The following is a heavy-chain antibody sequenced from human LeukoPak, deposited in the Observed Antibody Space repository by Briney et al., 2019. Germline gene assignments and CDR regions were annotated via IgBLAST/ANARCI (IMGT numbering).Heavy chain of an antibody. Sequence: PGGSLRLSCAASGFTFSGYAMSWVRQAPGKGLEWVSTISGSVGSTYYADSVKGRFTSSRDNSKNTLSLQMNNLRAEDTAVYYCAKESRYYYGSGSFSSQFDYWGQGNLVTVSS. J-gene: IGHJ4*02. CDR2: ISGSVGST. D-gene: IGHD3-10*01. CDR3: AKESRYYYGSGSFSSQFDY. CDR1: GFTFSGYA. V-gene: IGHV3-23*01.